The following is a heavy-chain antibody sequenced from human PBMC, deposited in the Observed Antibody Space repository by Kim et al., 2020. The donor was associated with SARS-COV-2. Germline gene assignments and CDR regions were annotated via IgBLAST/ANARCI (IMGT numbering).Heavy chain of an antibody. J-gene: IGHJ6*02. D-gene: IGHD6-13*01. Sequence: GGSLRLSCAASGFTFSSYSMNWVRQAPGKGLEWVSYISSSSSTIYYADSVKGRFTISRDNAKNSLYLQMNSLRDEDTAVYYCAREREGSSSWYWRRDPMDVWGQGTTVTVSS. CDR3: AREREGSSSWYWRRDPMDV. CDR2: ISSSSSTI. CDR1: GFTFSSYS. V-gene: IGHV3-48*02.